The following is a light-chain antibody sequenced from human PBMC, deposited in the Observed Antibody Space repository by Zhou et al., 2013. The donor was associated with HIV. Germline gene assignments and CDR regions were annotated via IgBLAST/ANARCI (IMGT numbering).Light chain of an antibody. J-gene: IGKJ1*01. CDR1: QGIGNS. CDR2: AVS. Sequence: DVQMTQSPSAMSASVGDRVTITCRASQGIGNSLAWFQQKPGKVPKRLIYAVSSLQSGVPSRFSGSGSGTEFYLTISSLQPDDFATYFCQQYNSYPRTFGPGTKVEI. V-gene: IGKV1-17*03. CDR3: QQYNSYPRT.